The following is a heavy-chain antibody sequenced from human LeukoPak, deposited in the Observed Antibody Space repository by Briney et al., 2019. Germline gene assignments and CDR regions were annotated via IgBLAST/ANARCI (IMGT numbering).Heavy chain of an antibody. Sequence: GGSLRLSCAASGFTFSSYAMSWVRQAPGKGLEWVSAISGSGGSTYYADSAKGRSTISRDNSKNTLYLQMNSLRAEDTAVYYCAKSSLKESSSSSDYWGQGTLVTVSS. CDR3: AKSSLKESSSSSDY. V-gene: IGHV3-23*01. CDR2: ISGSGGST. CDR1: GFTFSSYA. J-gene: IGHJ4*02. D-gene: IGHD6-6*01.